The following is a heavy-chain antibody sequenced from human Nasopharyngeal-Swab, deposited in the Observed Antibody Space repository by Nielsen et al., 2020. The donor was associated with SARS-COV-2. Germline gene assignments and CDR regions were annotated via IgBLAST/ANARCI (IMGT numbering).Heavy chain of an antibody. CDR3: ARSRDCTNGVCYAGGTDAFDI. D-gene: IGHD2-8*01. J-gene: IGHJ3*02. CDR2: INPSGGST. Sequence: WVRQAPGQGLEWMGIINPSGGSTSYAQKFQGRVTMTRDTSTSTVYMELSSLRSEDTAVYYCARSRDCTNGVCYAGGTDAFDIWGQGTMVTVSS. V-gene: IGHV1-46*01.